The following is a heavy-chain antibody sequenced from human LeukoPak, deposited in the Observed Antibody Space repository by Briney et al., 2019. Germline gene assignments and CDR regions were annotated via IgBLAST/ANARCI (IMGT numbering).Heavy chain of an antibody. CDR3: ASAPGYRVAPAY. J-gene: IGHJ4*02. CDR1: GFTFSDYY. D-gene: IGHD5-12*01. CDR2: INTSGNTT. Sequence: PGGSLRLSCAASGFTFSDYYMSWIRQAPGKGLEWVSYINTSGNTTYYADSVKGRFTISRDNAKNSLYLQMNSLRAEDTAFYYCASAPGYRVAPAYWGQGTLVTVSS. V-gene: IGHV3-11*01.